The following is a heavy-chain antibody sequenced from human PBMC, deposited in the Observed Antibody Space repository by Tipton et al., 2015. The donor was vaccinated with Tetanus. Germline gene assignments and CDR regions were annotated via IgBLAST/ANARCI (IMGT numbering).Heavy chain of an antibody. CDR3: ARLDYAASGYMMRFGP. D-gene: IGHD3-3*01. CDR2: IYFSGSA. Sequence: TLSLTCTVSGGSISSGGYYWSWIRQHPGKGLEWIGHIYFSGSAFYNPSLKTRLSMSVDTSKNNFSLRLSSVTAADSAVYYCARLDYAASGYMMRFGPWGQGTLV. V-gene: IGHV4-31*03. CDR1: GGSISSGGYY. J-gene: IGHJ5*02.